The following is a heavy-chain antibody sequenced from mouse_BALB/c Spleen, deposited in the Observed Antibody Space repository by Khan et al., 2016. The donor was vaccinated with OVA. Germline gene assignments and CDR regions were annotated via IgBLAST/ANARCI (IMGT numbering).Heavy chain of an antibody. CDR1: GFIFSTYG. CDR2: VSTGGSYT. J-gene: IGHJ3*01. CDR3: TRLAYYYDSEWFAY. Sequence: EVELVESGGDLVKPGGSLKLSCAASGFIFSTYGMSWVRQTPDKRLEWVATVSTGGSYTYYPDSVKGRFTISRDNAKNTLYLQMSGLKSEDTAMFYCTRLAYYYDSEWFAYWGQGTLVTVSA. D-gene: IGHD1-1*01. V-gene: IGHV5-6*01.